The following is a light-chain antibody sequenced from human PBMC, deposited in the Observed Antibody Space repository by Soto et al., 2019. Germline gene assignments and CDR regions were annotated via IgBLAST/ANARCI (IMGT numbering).Light chain of an antibody. CDR3: QQSYSTPPWT. J-gene: IGKJ1*01. CDR1: EDISTW. CDR2: IAS. Sequence: DIQMTQSPSSVSASVGDIVTITFRSSEDISTWLAWYQQKPGKAPKLLISIASILQSGVPSRFSGSGSGTDFVLTISSLQPEDFATYYCQQSYSTPPWTFGQGTKVDIK. V-gene: IGKV1-12*01.